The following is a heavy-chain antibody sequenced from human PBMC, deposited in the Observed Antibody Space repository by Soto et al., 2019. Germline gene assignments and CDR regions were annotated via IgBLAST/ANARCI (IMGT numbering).Heavy chain of an antibody. CDR3: ARDARVVAATRWNWFDP. CDR1: GYTFTSYY. D-gene: IGHD2-15*01. Sequence: GTSAEVTCEACGYTFTSYYMHWVRQAPGQGLEWMGIINPSGGSTSYAQKFQGRVTMTRDTSTSTVYMELSSLRSEDTAVYYCARDARVVAATRWNWFDPWGQGTLVTVSS. J-gene: IGHJ5*02. V-gene: IGHV1-46*01. CDR2: INPSGGST.